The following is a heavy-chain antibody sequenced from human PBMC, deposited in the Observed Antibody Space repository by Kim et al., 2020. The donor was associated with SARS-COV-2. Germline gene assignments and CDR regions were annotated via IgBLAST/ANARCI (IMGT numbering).Heavy chain of an antibody. J-gene: IGHJ1*01. V-gene: IGHV4-59*01. D-gene: IGHD7-27*01. Sequence: SETLSLTCTVSGDSISPYYWSWIRQPPGKGLEWIAFIYYSGSTNYNPSLRSRVTISIDTSKNQVSLNMRSVTAADTAVYYCARAGKSHLGLPDSFRHWGQGALVTVSS. CDR3: ARAGKSHLGLPDSFRH. CDR1: GDSISPYY. CDR2: IYYSGST.